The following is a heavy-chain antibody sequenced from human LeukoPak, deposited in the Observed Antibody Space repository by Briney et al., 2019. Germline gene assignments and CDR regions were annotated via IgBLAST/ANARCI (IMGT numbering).Heavy chain of an antibody. J-gene: IGHJ3*02. CDR1: GFTFSSYA. CDR3: AXDTVAGDAFDI. Sequence: GGSLRLSCAASGFTFSSYAMSWVRQAPGKGLEWVSAISGSGGSTYYADSVKGRFTISRDNSKNTLYLQMNSLRAEDTAVYYCAXDTVAGDAFDIWGQGTMVTVSS. CDR2: ISGSGGST. V-gene: IGHV3-23*01. D-gene: IGHD3-10*01.